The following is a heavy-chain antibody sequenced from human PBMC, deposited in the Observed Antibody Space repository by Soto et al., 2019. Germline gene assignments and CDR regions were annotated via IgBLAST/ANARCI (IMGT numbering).Heavy chain of an antibody. Sequence: QVQLVQSGAEVKKPGSSVKVSCKASGGTFSSYTISWVRQAPGQGLEWMGRIIPILGIANYAQKFQGRVTITAGKSTSTAYMELSSLRSEDTAVYYCARGRYSSGWTTGRYYYYYMDVWGKGTTVTVSS. CDR2: IIPILGIA. J-gene: IGHJ6*03. CDR1: GGTFSSYT. D-gene: IGHD6-19*01. V-gene: IGHV1-69*02. CDR3: ARGRYSSGWTTGRYYYYYMDV.